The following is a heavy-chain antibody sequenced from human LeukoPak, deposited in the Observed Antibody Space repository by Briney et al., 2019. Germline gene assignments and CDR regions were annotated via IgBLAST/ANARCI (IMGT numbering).Heavy chain of an antibody. CDR3: ARQHYDSSGRDDAFDI. V-gene: IGHV4-59*08. Sequence: PSETLSLTCTVSGGSISSYYWSWIRQPPGKGLEWIGYIYYSGSTNYNPSLKSRVTISVDTSKNQFPLKLSSVTAADTAVYYCARQHYDSSGRDDAFDIWGQGTMVTVSS. J-gene: IGHJ3*02. D-gene: IGHD3-22*01. CDR1: GGSISSYY. CDR2: IYYSGST.